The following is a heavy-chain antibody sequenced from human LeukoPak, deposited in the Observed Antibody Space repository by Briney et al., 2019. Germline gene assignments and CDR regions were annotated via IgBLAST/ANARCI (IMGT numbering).Heavy chain of an antibody. CDR3: ARDDIDWYFDL. CDR2: IYYSGST. V-gene: IGHV4-39*02. Sequence: AETLSLTCTVSGGSISSSSYYWGWIRQPPGKGLEWIGRIYYSGSTYFNPSLKSRITISVDTSKNQFSLKLSCVTAADTAVYYCARDDIDWYFDLWGRGTLVTVSS. J-gene: IGHJ2*01. D-gene: IGHD2-15*01. CDR1: GGSISSSSYY.